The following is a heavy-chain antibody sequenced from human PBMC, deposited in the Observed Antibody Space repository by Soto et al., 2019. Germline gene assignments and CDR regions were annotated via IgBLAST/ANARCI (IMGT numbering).Heavy chain of an antibody. D-gene: IGHD3-10*01. CDR2: IRSSGIIT. Sequence: PGGSLRLSCAASGFTFSGYAMSWVRQAPGKGLEWVSAIRSSGIITFYADSVEGRFTISRDDSKNTLYLQMDSLRAEDTAVYHCAKNRGSGNPFYYDMDVWGQGTTVTVS. CDR1: GFTFSGYA. J-gene: IGHJ6*02. V-gene: IGHV3-23*01. CDR3: AKNRGSGNPFYYDMDV.